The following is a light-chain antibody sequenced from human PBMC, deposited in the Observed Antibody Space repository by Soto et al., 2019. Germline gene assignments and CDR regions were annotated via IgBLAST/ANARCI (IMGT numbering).Light chain of an antibody. CDR2: GAS. V-gene: IGKV3-15*01. CDR1: QSVSSN. CDR3: QQYNNWPRT. Sequence: EILMTQSPATLSVSPGERATLSCRASQSVSSNLAWYQQKPGQSPRLLIYGASTRDTGIPARFSGSGSWTEFTLTISRLQSEDFSVDYCQQYNNWPRTFGQGTKVDIK. J-gene: IGKJ1*01.